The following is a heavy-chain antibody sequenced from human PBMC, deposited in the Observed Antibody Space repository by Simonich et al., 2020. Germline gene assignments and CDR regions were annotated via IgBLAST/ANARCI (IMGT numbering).Heavy chain of an antibody. CDR3: ARDRNWGWFDP. J-gene: IGHJ5*02. CDR2: ISYDGSNK. Sequence: QVPLVESGGGVVQPGRSLRLSCAASGFNFSSYAMHWVRQAPGKWLERVAVISYDGSNKYYADAVKGRFTISRDNSKNTLYLQMNSLRAEDTAVYYCARDRNWGWFDPWGQGTLVTVSS. CDR1: GFNFSSYA. V-gene: IGHV3-30*04. D-gene: IGHD7-27*01.